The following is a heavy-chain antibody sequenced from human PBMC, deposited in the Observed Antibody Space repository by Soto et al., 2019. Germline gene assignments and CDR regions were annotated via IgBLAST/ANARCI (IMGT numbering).Heavy chain of an antibody. J-gene: IGHJ6*02. CDR1: GFTLSSYW. CDR3: VRFSGLDV. CDR2: IKNGGDDT. Sequence: PGGSLRLSCAASGFTLSSYWTYWVRQTPGKGLVWVARIKNGGDDTSYAESVKGRFTISRDNAKNTLHLQMSSLRSEDTAVYYCVRFSGLDVWGQGTTVTVSS. V-gene: IGHV3-74*01.